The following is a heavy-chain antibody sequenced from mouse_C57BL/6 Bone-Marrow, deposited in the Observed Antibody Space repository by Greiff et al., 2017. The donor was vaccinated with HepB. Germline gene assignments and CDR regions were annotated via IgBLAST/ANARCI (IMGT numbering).Heavy chain of an antibody. J-gene: IGHJ3*01. CDR2: INPSSGYT. V-gene: IGHV1-4*01. CDR1: GYTFTSYT. D-gene: IGHD2-1*01. CDR3: ARRGNYSWFAY. Sequence: QVQLQQSGAELARPGASVKMSCKASGYTFTSYTMHWVKQRPGQGLEWIGYINPSSGYTKYNQKFKDKATLTADKSSSTAYMQLSSLTSEDSAVYYCARRGNYSWFAYWCQATLVTVSS.